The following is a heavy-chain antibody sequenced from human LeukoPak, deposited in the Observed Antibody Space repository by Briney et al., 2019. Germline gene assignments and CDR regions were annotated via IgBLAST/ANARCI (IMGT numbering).Heavy chain of an antibody. J-gene: IGHJ6*03. Sequence: WASVKVSCKASGGTFSSYAISWVRQAPGQGLEWMGGIIPVFGTANYAQKFQGRVTITTDESTSTAYMELSSLRSEDTAVYYCARVFDYYYYMDVWGKGTTVTVSS. V-gene: IGHV1-69*05. CDR1: GGTFSSYA. CDR3: ARVFDYYYYMDV. CDR2: IIPVFGTA. D-gene: IGHD3-3*01.